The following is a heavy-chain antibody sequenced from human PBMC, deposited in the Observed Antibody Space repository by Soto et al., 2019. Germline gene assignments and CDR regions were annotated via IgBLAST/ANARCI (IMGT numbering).Heavy chain of an antibody. Sequence: GESLKISCKGSGYSFPKYYIGWVRQMPGKDLEWMAIIYPDDSDTRYSPSFQGQVTISADKSISTAYLQWSSLKASDTAMYYCARRATRKDYYYYYGMDVWGQGTTVTVSS. CDR1: GYSFPKYY. J-gene: IGHJ6*02. CDR3: ARRATRKDYYYYYGMDV. CDR2: IYPDDSDT. V-gene: IGHV5-51*01.